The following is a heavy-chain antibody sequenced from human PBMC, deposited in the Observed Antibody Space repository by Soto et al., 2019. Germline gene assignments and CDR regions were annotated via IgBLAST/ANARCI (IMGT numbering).Heavy chain of an antibody. CDR1: GFTFSNAW. Sequence: GGSLRLSYAASGFTFSNAWMNWVRQAPGKGLEWVGRIKSKTDGGTSDYAAPVKGRFTISRDDSKTTLYLQMNSLKTEDTAVYYCTTDYDILTGYSYWGQGTLVTVSS. CDR2: IKSKTDGGTS. J-gene: IGHJ4*02. D-gene: IGHD3-9*01. CDR3: TTDYDILTGYSY. V-gene: IGHV3-15*01.